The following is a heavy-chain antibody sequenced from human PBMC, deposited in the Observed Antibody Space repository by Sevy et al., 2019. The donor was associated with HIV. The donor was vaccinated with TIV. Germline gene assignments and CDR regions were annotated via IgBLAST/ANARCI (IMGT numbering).Heavy chain of an antibody. D-gene: IGHD6-19*01. CDR1: GGSISSYY. CDR2: IYTSGST. J-gene: IGHJ4*02. V-gene: IGHV4-4*07. Sequence: SETLSLTCTVSGGSISSYYWSWIRQPAGKGLEWLGGIYTSGSTNYNPALKSRVTMSVDTSKNQFSLKLSSVTAADTAVYYCAREGPQYSSGWYDYWGQGTLVTVSS. CDR3: AREGPQYSSGWYDY.